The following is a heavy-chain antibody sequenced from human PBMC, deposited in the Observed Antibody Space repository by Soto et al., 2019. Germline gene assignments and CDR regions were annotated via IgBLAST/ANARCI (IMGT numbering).Heavy chain of an antibody. V-gene: IGHV1-58*01. CDR3: YSMDV. CDR1: GITFRRTA. J-gene: IGHJ6*02. CDR2: IVVGTGST. Sequence: ASVKVSCKASGITFRRTAVQWMRQARGRRLEWIGRIVVGTGSTTYAQIVQERIAITRDMSTNTAYMELSGLRPEDTAIYYYYSMDVWGQGTTVTVSS.